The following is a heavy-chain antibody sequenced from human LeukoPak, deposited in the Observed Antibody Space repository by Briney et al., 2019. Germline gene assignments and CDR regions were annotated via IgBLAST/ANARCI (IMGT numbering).Heavy chain of an antibody. V-gene: IGHV4-34*01. J-gene: IGHJ4*02. Sequence: SETLSLTCAVYGGSFSGYYWSWIRQPPGKGLEWIGGINHSGSTNYNPSLKSRVTISVDTSKNQFSLKLSSATAADTAVYYCARYYYDSSGYFHFDYWGQGTLVTVSS. CDR1: GGSFSGYY. D-gene: IGHD3-22*01. CDR2: INHSGST. CDR3: ARYYYDSSGYFHFDY.